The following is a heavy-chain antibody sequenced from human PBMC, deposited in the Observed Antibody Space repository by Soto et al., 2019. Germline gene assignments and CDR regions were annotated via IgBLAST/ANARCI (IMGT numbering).Heavy chain of an antibody. Sequence: SDPLSLTCTVSGVTISNYYWIWLRQPPGKGLEWIGYIYYSGSTNYNPSLKSRVTISVDTSKNQFSLKLSSVTAADTAVYYCARHRWLDRFDPWGQGTQVTVS. CDR1: GVTISNYY. V-gene: IGHV4-59*08. CDR2: IYYSGST. D-gene: IGHD6-19*01. CDR3: ARHRWLDRFDP. J-gene: IGHJ5*02.